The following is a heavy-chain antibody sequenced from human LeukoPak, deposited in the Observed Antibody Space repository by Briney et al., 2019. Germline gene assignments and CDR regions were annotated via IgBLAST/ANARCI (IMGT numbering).Heavy chain of an antibody. CDR2: ISSSGSTI. Sequence: GGSLRLSCAASGFTFSDYYMSWIRQAPGKGLEWVSYISSSGSTIYYADSVKGRFTISRDNAKNSLYLQMNSLRAEDTAVYYCARWPDYFDTSRYYYGMDVWGQGTTVTVSS. CDR1: GFTFSDYY. V-gene: IGHV3-11*01. CDR3: ARWPDYFDTSRYYYGMDV. D-gene: IGHD3-22*01. J-gene: IGHJ6*02.